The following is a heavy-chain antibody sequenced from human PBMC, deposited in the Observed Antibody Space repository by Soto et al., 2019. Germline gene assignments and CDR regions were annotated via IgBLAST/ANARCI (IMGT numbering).Heavy chain of an antibody. CDR1: GGSIPSGDYY. D-gene: IGHD6-19*01. J-gene: IGHJ4*02. CDR3: ARNLESEQWFFDY. CDR2: ISNSGST. V-gene: IGHV4-31*11. Sequence: QVQLQESGPGLVKPSQTLSLTCAVSGGSIPSGDYYWNWIRQHPGKGLQWIGYISNSGSTYYNPSLESRITISADTSKNEFSLKLTSVTAADTAIYYCARNLESEQWFFDYRGQGILVTVSS.